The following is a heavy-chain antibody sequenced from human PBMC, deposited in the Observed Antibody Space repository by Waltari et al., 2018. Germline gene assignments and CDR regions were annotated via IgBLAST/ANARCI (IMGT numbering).Heavy chain of an antibody. V-gene: IGHV4-4*02. D-gene: IGHD1-26*01. Sequence: QLQLEQSGPGLVKPSESLSLTCAVSGDSLSSNDLWNWVRQSPGKGLEWIGQVNRSGKTNDNPSLASRVNVSIDTSKNQFSLTMPSPTAADTAIYYCARDRGRGLYLDTWGQGTLVTV. J-gene: IGHJ4*02. CDR3: ARDRGRGLYLDT. CDR1: GDSLSSNDL. CDR2: VNRSGKT.